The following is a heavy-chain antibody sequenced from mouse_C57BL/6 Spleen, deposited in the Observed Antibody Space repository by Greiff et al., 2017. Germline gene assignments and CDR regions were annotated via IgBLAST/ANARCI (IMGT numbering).Heavy chain of an antibody. J-gene: IGHJ4*01. CDR1: GYTFTSYW. Sequence: QVQLQQSGAELVKPGASVKMSCKASGYTFTSYWITWVQQRPGQGLEWIGDIYPGSGSTNYTEKFKSKATLTVDTSSSTAYMQLSSLTSEDSAVYYCTKSGSIYDGYAMDDWGQGTSVTVSS. CDR2: IYPGSGST. D-gene: IGHD1-3*01. V-gene: IGHV1-55*01. CDR3: TKSGSIYDGYAMDD.